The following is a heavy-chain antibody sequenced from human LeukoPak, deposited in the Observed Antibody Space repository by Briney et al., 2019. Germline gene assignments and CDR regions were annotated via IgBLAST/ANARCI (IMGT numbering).Heavy chain of an antibody. V-gene: IGHV4-4*07. CDR3: ARVPGYSSGWYKNYFDF. CDR1: GGSISSYY. CDR2: IYTSGST. D-gene: IGHD6-19*01. J-gene: IGHJ4*02. Sequence: SETLSLTCNVSGGSISSYYWSWIRQPAGKGLEWIGRIYTSGSTNYNPSLKSRVTMSVDTSKNQFSLKLNSVTAADTAVYFCARVPGYSSGWYKNYFDFWGQGTLVTVSS.